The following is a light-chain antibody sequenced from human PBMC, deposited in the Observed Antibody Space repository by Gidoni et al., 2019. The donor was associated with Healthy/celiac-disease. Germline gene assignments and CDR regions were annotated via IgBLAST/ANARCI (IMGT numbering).Light chain of an antibody. CDR3: LQHNSYPRT. Sequence: EIQMTQSPSSLSASVGDRVTITCRASQGIRKGLGWYPQKPGKAPKRLIYAASRLPSGVPSRFSGSGSGTEFTLTISSLQPEDFATYYCLQHNSYPRTFGQGTKVEIK. V-gene: IGKV1-17*01. CDR1: QGIRKG. J-gene: IGKJ1*01. CDR2: AAS.